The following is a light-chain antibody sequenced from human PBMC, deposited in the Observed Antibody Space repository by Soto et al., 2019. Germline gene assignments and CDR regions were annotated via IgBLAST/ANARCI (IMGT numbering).Light chain of an antibody. Sequence: QLVLTQPPSVSGTPGQRVTISCTGSSSNIGAGFDVHWYQQLPRAPPKLLIYDNINRPSGVPDRFSGSKSGTSASLAITGLQAEDEADYCQSYDRTLSGSVFGGGTKLTVL. CDR2: DNI. J-gene: IGLJ2*01. CDR1: SSNIGAGFD. V-gene: IGLV1-40*01. CDR3: QSYDRTLSGSV.